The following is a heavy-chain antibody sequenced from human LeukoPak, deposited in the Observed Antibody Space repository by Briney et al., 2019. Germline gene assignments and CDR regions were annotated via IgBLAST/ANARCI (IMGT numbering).Heavy chain of an antibody. D-gene: IGHD3-3*01. V-gene: IGHV4-59*12. J-gene: IGHJ3*02. CDR3: ARVGSYDFWSGPPDAFHI. CDR1: GGSISSYY. Sequence: PSETLSLTCTVSGGSISSYYWSWIRQPPGKGLEWIGYIYHSGSTYYNPSLKSRVGISVDRSKNQFSLKLTSVTAADTAVYYCARVGSYDFWSGPPDAFHIWGQGTMVTVSS. CDR2: IYHSGST.